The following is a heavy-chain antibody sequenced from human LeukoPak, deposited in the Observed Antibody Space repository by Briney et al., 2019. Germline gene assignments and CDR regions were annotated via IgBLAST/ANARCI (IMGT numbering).Heavy chain of an antibody. CDR1: GGTFSSYA. CDR3: ARCLGPSYSSSWYGFDP. CDR2: IIPIFGTA. D-gene: IGHD6-13*01. Sequence: SVKVSCKASGGTFSSYAISWVRQAPGQGLEWMGGIIPIFGTANYAQKFQGRVTITADKSTSTAYMELSSLRSEDTAVYYCARCLGPSYSSSWYGFDPWGQGNPGHRLL. V-gene: IGHV1-69*06. J-gene: IGHJ5*02.